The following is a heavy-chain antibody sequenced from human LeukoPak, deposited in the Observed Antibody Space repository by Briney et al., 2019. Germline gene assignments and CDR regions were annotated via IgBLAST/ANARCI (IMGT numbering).Heavy chain of an antibody. D-gene: IGHD2-15*01. CDR2: ISSSSRYI. J-gene: IGHJ4*02. V-gene: IGHV3-21*01. CDR3: ARDLGYCSGGSCFFDY. CDR1: GFTFSSYS. Sequence: GGSLRLSCAASGFTFSSYSMNWVRQAPGKGLEWVSFISSSSRYIYYADSLKGRFTISRDNAKNSLYLQMNSLRAEDTAVYYCARDLGYCSGGSCFFDYWGQGALVTVSS.